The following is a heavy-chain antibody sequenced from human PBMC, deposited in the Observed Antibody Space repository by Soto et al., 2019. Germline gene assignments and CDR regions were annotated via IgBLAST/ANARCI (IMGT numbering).Heavy chain of an antibody. J-gene: IGHJ5*02. CDR3: ARDQKTDYDFWSGYYAWFDP. D-gene: IGHD3-3*01. Sequence: PSETLSLTCAVYGGSFSGYYWGWIRQPPGKGLEWIGEINHSGSTNYNPSLKSRVTISVDTSKNQFSLKLNSVTAADTAVYYCARDQKTDYDFWSGYYAWFDPWGQGTLVTVSS. CDR2: INHSGST. CDR1: GGSFSGYY. V-gene: IGHV4-34*01.